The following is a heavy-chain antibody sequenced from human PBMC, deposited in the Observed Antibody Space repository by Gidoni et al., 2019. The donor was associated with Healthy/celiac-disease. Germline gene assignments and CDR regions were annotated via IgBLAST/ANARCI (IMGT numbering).Heavy chain of an antibody. Sequence: QVQLQESGPGLVKPSETLSLTCTVSGGSISSYYWSWIRQPPGKGLEWIGYIYYSGSTNYNPSLKSRVTISVDTSKNQFSLKLSSVTAADTAVYYCAGTMEGAIYYYYYYMDVWGKGTTVTVSS. CDR2: IYYSGST. D-gene: IGHD1-26*01. CDR1: GGSISSYY. V-gene: IGHV4-59*01. CDR3: AGTMEGAIYYYYYYMDV. J-gene: IGHJ6*03.